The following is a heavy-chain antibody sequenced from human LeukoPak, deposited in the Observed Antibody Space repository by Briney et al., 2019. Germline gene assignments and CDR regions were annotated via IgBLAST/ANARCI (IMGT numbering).Heavy chain of an antibody. CDR2: IKLYNGAT. CDR3: ASWAGGNEPVASFDY. CDR1: GYIFTAYY. Sequence: ASVEVSCKPTGYIFTAYYIFCMRQAPGQGLECMGGIKLYNGATKYAQRFQRRVTMTRDTSIITAYMELSRLRSDDTATYYCASWAGGNEPVASFDYWGQGTLVTVSS. J-gene: IGHJ4*02. V-gene: IGHV1-2*02. D-gene: IGHD1-14*01.